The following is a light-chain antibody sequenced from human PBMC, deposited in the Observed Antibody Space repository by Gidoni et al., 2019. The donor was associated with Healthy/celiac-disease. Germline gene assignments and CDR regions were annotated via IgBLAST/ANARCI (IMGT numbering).Light chain of an antibody. CDR3: SSYTSSFVV. CDR2: DVS. V-gene: IGLV2-14*01. CDR1: RSDVGGYNY. Sequence: QSAPTQPASVSGSPGQSITISCTGTRSDVGGYNYVSWYQQHPGKAPKLMIYDVSNRPSGVSNRFSGSKSGNTASLTISGLQAEDEADYYCSSYTSSFVVFGGGTKLTVL. J-gene: IGLJ2*01.